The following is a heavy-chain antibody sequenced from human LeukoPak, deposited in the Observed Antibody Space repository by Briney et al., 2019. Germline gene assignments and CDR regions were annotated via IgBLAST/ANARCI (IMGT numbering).Heavy chain of an antibody. J-gene: IGHJ4*02. CDR3: ARVPSWKGITYYYDSSGYPLDY. V-gene: IGHV1-2*02. CDR1: GYTFTGYY. D-gene: IGHD3-22*01. CDR2: INPNSGGT. Sequence: ASVKVSCKASGYTFTGYYMHWVRQAPGQGLEWMGWINPNSGGTNYAQKFQGRVTMTRDTSISTAYMELSRLRSDDTAVYYCARVPSWKGITYYYDSSGYPLDYWGQGTLVTVSS.